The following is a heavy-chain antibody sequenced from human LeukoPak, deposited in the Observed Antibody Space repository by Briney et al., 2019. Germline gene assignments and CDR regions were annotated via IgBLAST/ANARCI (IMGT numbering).Heavy chain of an antibody. CDR2: TYYRPKWFN. Sequence: SQTLSLTCAISGDTVSSNSAAWNWIRQSPSRGLEWLGRTYYRPKWFNDYAVSVTSRITINPDTSKNQFSLQLNTVTPEDTAVYYCAREFSSSSGPDYWGQGTLVTVSS. CDR3: AREFSSSSGPDY. V-gene: IGHV6-1*01. D-gene: IGHD6-6*01. J-gene: IGHJ4*02. CDR1: GDTVSSNSAA.